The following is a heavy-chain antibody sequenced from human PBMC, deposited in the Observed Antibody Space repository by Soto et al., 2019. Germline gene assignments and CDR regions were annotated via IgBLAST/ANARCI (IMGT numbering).Heavy chain of an antibody. CDR1: GGSISSGGYY. V-gene: IGHV4-31*03. D-gene: IGHD1-26*01. Sequence: QVQLQESGPGLVKPSQTLSLTCTVSGGSISSGGYYWSWIRQHPGKGLEWIGYIYYSGSTYYNPSLKSRVTISVDTSKNQFSLNLSSVIAADTAVYYCAREGGIVGATAADYWGQGTLVTVSS. CDR2: IYYSGST. J-gene: IGHJ4*02. CDR3: AREGGIVGATAADY.